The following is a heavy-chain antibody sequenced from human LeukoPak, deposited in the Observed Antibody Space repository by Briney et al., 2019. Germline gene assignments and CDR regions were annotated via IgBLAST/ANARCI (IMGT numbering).Heavy chain of an antibody. D-gene: IGHD6-19*01. Sequence: PGGSLRLSCAASGFSVSRNFMTWVRQAPGKGLEWVSIIYGDGSTYNADSVKGRFAISRDNSNNTVFLQMNSLRAEDTAVYYCARMPKRAGTSSFDYWGQGTLVTVSS. V-gene: IGHV3-66*01. CDR1: GFSVSRNF. J-gene: IGHJ4*02. CDR2: IYGDGST. CDR3: ARMPKRAGTSSFDY.